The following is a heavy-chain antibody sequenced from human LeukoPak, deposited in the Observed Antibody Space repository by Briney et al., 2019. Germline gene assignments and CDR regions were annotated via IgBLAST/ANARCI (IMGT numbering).Heavy chain of an antibody. CDR3: ATGVYCATTTCPGYQHYYYFMDV. CDR1: GFTLADLS. CDR2: FDRKNGDT. D-gene: IGHD2-21*01. V-gene: IGHV1-24*01. Sequence: ASVKASCKVSGFTLADLSMHWVRQAPGKGLEWVGGFDRKNGDTIYAQRFRGRVTLTEDTSTGTAYMDLSSLSADDTAVYYCATGVYCATTTCPGYQHYYYFMDVWGKGTTVTVSS. J-gene: IGHJ6*03.